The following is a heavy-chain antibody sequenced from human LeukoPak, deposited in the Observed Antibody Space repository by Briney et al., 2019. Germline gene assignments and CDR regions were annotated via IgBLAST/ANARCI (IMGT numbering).Heavy chain of an antibody. CDR1: GGSISSGDYY. CDR2: IYYSGST. Sequence: SETLSLTCTVSGGSISSGDYYWSWIRQPPGKGLEGFGYIYYSGSTYYNPSLKSRVTISVDTSKNQFSLKLSSVPAADTAVYYCARVTITMVRGVPSPRNYYYYGMDVWGKGTTVTVSS. CDR3: ARVTITMVRGVPSPRNYYYYGMDV. D-gene: IGHD3-10*01. J-gene: IGHJ6*04. V-gene: IGHV4-30-4*01.